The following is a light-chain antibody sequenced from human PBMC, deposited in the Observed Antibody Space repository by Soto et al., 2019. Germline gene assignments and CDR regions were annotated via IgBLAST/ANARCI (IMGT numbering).Light chain of an antibody. CDR3: QQYGDSRT. V-gene: IGKV3-20*01. J-gene: IGKJ1*01. CDR1: QSVSSSF. CDR2: GAA. Sequence: ELLLTQSPGTLSFSPGEKTTLSCRASQSVSSSFLAWYQQKPGQAPRLLIYGAASRATGIPDRFSGSGSRTDFTLSISRLEAEDFAVYYCQQYGDSRTFGQGTRVDIK.